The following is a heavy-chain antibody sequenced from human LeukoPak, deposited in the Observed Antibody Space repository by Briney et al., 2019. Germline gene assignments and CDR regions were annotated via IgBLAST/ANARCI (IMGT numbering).Heavy chain of an antibody. V-gene: IGHV1-2*02. CDR1: GYTFTGYY. J-gene: IGHJ4*02. Sequence: ASVKVSCKASGYTFTGYYMHWVRQAPGQGLEWMGWINPNSGGTNYAQKFQGRVTMTRDTSISTAYMELSRLRSDDTAVYYCARGSSSDYYDSSGRTLMDYWGQGTLVTVS. D-gene: IGHD3-22*01. CDR2: INPNSGGT. CDR3: ARGSSSDYYDSSGRTLMDY.